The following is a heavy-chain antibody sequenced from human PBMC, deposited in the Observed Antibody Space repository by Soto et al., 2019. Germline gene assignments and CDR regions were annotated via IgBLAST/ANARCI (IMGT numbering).Heavy chain of an antibody. Sequence: SLTCTVSGGSVSSGSYYWSWIRQPPGKGLEWIGNIYYSGHTNYIPSLKSRVTISIDTSKSQFSLKLTSVTAADTAVYYCARVSLLVQRTHSVYWGQGTLLTVSS. CDR2: IYYSGHT. CDR3: ARVSLLVQRTHSVY. V-gene: IGHV4-61*01. D-gene: IGHD6-25*01. CDR1: GGSVSSGSYY. J-gene: IGHJ4*02.